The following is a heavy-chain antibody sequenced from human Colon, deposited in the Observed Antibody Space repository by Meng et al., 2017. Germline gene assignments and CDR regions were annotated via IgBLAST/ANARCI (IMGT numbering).Heavy chain of an antibody. J-gene: IGHJ5*01. CDR3: ARTAMLDS. D-gene: IGHD2-2*01. CDR2: MNPNNGNT. Sequence: QVQLVQSGAEVRKPGASVKVKCKASGYTFTSSDSNWVRQATGRGLEWLGWMNPNNGNTGSAQKFQGRVSMTRDTSIGTAYMELSGLTSEDTAVYYCARTAMLDSWGQGTLVTVSS. CDR1: GYTFTSSD. V-gene: IGHV1-8*01.